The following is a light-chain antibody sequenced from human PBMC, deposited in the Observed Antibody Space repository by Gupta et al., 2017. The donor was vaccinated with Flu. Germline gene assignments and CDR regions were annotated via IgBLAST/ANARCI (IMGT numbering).Light chain of an antibody. Sequence: QSALTQPPSASGSPGQSVTISCTGTSRDVGGYNYVSWYQQHPGKAPKVMIYEVNKRPSGAPDPVSASNSGTTSSLTVSVLQAEEEAAYYCSSYAVSNNNVVVFGGGTKLTVL. CDR1: SRDVGGYNY. CDR3: SSYAVSNNNVVV. CDR2: EVN. J-gene: IGLJ2*01. V-gene: IGLV2-8*01.